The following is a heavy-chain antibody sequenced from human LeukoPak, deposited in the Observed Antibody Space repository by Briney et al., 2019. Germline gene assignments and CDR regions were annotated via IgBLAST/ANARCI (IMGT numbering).Heavy chain of an antibody. CDR2: INPNSGDT. CDR1: GDTFTGYY. CDR3: ARDYQYSSGWEFDY. D-gene: IGHD6-19*01. Sequence: ASVTVSFTASGDTFTGYYMHWVRQAPGQGLEWMGWINPNSGDTKYAQKFQGRVTMTRDTSISTAYMEVSRLTSDDTAVYYCARDYQYSSGWEFDYWGQGTLVTVSS. V-gene: IGHV1-2*02. J-gene: IGHJ4*02.